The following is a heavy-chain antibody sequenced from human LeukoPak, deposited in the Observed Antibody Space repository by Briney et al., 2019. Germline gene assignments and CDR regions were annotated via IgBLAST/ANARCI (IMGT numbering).Heavy chain of an antibody. CDR2: ISSSSDYI. D-gene: IGHD1-20*01. CDR1: GFTFSSYN. J-gene: IGHJ5*02. CDR3: ARARITGTTNWFDP. V-gene: IGHV3-21*01. Sequence: PGGSLRLSCAASGFTFSSYNMNWVRQAPGKGLEWVSSISSSSDYIYYADSVKGRFTISRGNAKNSLYLQMNSLRAEDTAVYYCARARITGTTNWFDPWGQGTLVTVSS.